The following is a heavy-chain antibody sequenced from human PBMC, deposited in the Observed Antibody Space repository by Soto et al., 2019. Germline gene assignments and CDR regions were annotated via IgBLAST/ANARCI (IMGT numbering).Heavy chain of an antibody. CDR1: GGSVSSGGYC. Sequence: QLQLRESGSGLVKPSQTLYLTCAVSGGSVSSGGYCWSWIRQPPGKGLEWIGYIYHSGNTYYNPSLKSRVTISVDRSKNQFSLKLSSVTAADTAVYYCARGYFGSGSYILDFWGQGTLVTVSS. V-gene: IGHV4-30-2*01. CDR2: IYHSGNT. D-gene: IGHD3-10*01. CDR3: ARGYFGSGSYILDF. J-gene: IGHJ4*02.